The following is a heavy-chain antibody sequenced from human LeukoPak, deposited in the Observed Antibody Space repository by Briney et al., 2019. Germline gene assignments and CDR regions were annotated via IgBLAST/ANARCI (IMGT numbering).Heavy chain of an antibody. CDR1: GYTFTGYY. V-gene: IGHV1-2*02. J-gene: IGHJ3*02. CDR2: INPNSGGT. D-gene: IGHD2-15*01. Sequence: ASVKVSCKASGYTFTGYYMHWVRQAPGQGLEWMGWINPNSGGTNSAQKFQGRVTMTRDTSISTAYMELSRRRSDDTAVYYCARDRGYCSGGSCFDAFDIWGQGTMVTVSS. CDR3: ARDRGYCSGGSCFDAFDI.